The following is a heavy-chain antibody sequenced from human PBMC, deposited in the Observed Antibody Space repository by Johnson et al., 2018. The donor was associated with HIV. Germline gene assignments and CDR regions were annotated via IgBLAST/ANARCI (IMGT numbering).Heavy chain of an antibody. CDR2: IGGGGGST. V-gene: IGHV3-23*04. Sequence: VQLVESGGALVQPGGSLRLSCVASGFTFSRYTVNWVRQAPGKGLDWVSAIGGGGGSTYYADSVKGRFTISSDDSKNSLYLQMNSLRAEDTAVYYCAGESYLCYAFDIWGQGTMVTVSS. CDR3: AGESYLCYAFDI. D-gene: IGHD1-26*01. CDR1: GFTFSRYT. J-gene: IGHJ3*02.